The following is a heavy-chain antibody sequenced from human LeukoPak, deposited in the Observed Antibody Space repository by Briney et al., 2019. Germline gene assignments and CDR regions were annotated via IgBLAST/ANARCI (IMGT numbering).Heavy chain of an antibody. Sequence: PGGSLRLSCAASGFTFSEYWMHWVRQAPGKGLVWVSRTNVDGSVTTYADSVKGRFTISRDNAKKRLYLQMNSLRADDTAVYYCARVPITISGVDATGMDVWGQGTMITVSS. J-gene: IGHJ6*02. V-gene: IGHV3-74*03. D-gene: IGHD3-3*01. CDR3: ARVPITISGVDATGMDV. CDR1: GFTFSEYW. CDR2: TNVDGSVT.